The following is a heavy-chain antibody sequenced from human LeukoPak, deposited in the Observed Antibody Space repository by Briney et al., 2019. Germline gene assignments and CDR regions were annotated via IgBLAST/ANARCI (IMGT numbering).Heavy chain of an antibody. CDR1: GGSISSSNW. J-gene: IGHJ3*02. Sequence: SETLSLTCAVSGGSISSSNWWSWVRQPPGKGLEWIGEIYHSGSTNYNPSLKSRVTISVDKSKNQFSLKLSSVTAADTAVYYCARVLNTYYYDSSASPPFDIWGQGTMVTVPS. CDR2: IYHSGST. D-gene: IGHD3-22*01. CDR3: ARVLNTYYYDSSASPPFDI. V-gene: IGHV4-4*02.